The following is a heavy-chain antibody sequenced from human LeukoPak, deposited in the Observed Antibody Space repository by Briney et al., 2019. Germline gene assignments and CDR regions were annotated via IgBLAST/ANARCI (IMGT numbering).Heavy chain of an antibody. V-gene: IGHV4-61*01. J-gene: IGHJ4*02. Sequence: SETLSLTCTVSGGSVSSGSYYWRWIRQPPGKGLEWIEYSYYSGSTNYNPSHKSRVTISVDTSKNQFSLKLSSVTAADTAVYYCARCDLMGASDFDYWGQGTLVTVSS. CDR3: ARCDLMGASDFDY. CDR2: SYYSGST. D-gene: IGHD1-26*01. CDR1: GGSVSSGSYY.